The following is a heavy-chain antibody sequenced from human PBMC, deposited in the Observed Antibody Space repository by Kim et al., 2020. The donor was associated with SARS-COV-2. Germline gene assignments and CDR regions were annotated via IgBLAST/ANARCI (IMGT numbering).Heavy chain of an antibody. V-gene: IGHV3-23*01. Sequence: DSVTGRFTISRENSKNTLYLQMNSLRAEDTAVYYCAKEGSYDYVWGSDGYWGQGTLVTVSS. D-gene: IGHD3-16*01. J-gene: IGHJ4*02. CDR3: AKEGSYDYVWGSDGY.